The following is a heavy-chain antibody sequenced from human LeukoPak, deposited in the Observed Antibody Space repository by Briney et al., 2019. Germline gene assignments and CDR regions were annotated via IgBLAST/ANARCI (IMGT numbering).Heavy chain of an antibody. CDR3: AREDSGYDYSPFDY. J-gene: IGHJ4*02. V-gene: IGHV4-59*01. D-gene: IGHD5-12*01. Sequence: SETLSLTCTVSGGSISSYYWSWIRQPPGKGLEWIGYIYYSRSTSYNPSLKSRVTISVDTSMNQFSLKLLSVTAADTAVYYCAREDSGYDYSPFDYWGQGILVTVSS. CDR2: IYYSRST. CDR1: GGSISSYY.